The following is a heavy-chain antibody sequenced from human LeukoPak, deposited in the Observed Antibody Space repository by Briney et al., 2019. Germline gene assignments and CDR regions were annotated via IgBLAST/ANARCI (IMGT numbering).Heavy chain of an antibody. CDR1: GGTFSSYA. J-gene: IGHJ6*03. Sequence: GASVKVSCKASGGTFSSYAISWVRQAPGQGLEWMGWISAYNGNTNYAQKLQGRVTMTTDTSTSTAYMELRSLRSDDTAVYYCARDHSHQDSSSPLRNYYYYYYMDVWGKGTTVTVSS. V-gene: IGHV1-18*01. D-gene: IGHD6-6*01. CDR2: ISAYNGNT. CDR3: ARDHSHQDSSSPLRNYYYYYYMDV.